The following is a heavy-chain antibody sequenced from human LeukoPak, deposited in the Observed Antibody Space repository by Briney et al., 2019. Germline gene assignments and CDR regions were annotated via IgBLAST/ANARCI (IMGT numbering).Heavy chain of an antibody. Sequence: GGSLRLSCAASEFTFSSYSMNWVRQAPGKGLEWVSYITNSGNSKSYADSVKGRFTISRDNTKNSLYLQMNGLRAEDTAVYYCARAPVDYYDSSGYLSPNDYWGQGTLVTVSS. CDR2: ITNSGNSK. V-gene: IGHV3-48*01. CDR1: EFTFSSYS. CDR3: ARAPVDYYDSSGYLSPNDY. J-gene: IGHJ4*02. D-gene: IGHD3-22*01.